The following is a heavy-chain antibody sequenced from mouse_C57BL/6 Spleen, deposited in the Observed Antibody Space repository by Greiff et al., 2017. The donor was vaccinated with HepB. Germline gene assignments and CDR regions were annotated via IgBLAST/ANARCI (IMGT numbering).Heavy chain of an antibody. CDR2: IDPEDGET. Sequence: VHVKQSGAELVKPGASVKLSCTASGFNIKDYYMHWVKQRTEQGLEWIGRIDPEDGETKYAPKFQGKATITADTSSNTAYLQLSSLTSEDTAVYYCARGTTVVEGYFDVWGTGTTVTVSS. V-gene: IGHV14-2*01. J-gene: IGHJ1*03. D-gene: IGHD1-1*01. CDR3: ARGTTVVEGYFDV. CDR1: GFNIKDYY.